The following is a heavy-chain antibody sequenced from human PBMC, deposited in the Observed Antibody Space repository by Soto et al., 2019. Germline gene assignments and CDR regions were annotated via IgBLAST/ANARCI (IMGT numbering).Heavy chain of an antibody. Sequence: ASVKVSCKASGGTFSSYAISWVRQAPGQGLEWMGGIIPIFGTANYAQKFQGRVTITADESTSTAYMELSSLRSEDTAVYYCASLYYDYVWGSSRYSLRAFDIWGQGTMVTVSS. V-gene: IGHV1-69*13. J-gene: IGHJ3*02. CDR3: ASLYYDYVWGSSRYSLRAFDI. D-gene: IGHD3-16*02. CDR1: GGTFSSYA. CDR2: IIPIFGTA.